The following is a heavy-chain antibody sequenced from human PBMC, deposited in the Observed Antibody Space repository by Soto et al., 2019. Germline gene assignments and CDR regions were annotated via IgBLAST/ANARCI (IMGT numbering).Heavy chain of an antibody. CDR3: ARDLSPYSDYYDESTSETWFDP. CDR2: ISKSGSII. D-gene: IGHD3-16*01. V-gene: IGHV3-11*01. CDR1: GFTFSDYY. Sequence: QVQLVASGGGLVQPGGSLRLSCAASGFTFSDYYMSWLRQPPGKGLEWVSYISKSGSIIHFADSVKGRFAISRDNAKNTLYLQMSSLRAEDTALYYWARDLSPYSDYYDESTSETWFDPWGQGTLVTVSS. J-gene: IGHJ5*02.